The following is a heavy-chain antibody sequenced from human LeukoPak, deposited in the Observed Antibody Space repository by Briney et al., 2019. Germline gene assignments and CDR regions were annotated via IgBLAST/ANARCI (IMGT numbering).Heavy chain of an antibody. Sequence: GGSLRLSCAASGFTFSGYAMHWVRQAPVKRLECVAFIRYDGSTKYYADSVKGRFTISRDNSKNMLYLQMNSLRAEDTAVYYCATQRGREYNWFDPWGQGTLVTVSS. CDR2: IRYDGSTK. CDR3: ATQRGREYNWFDP. J-gene: IGHJ5*02. CDR1: GFTFSGYA. D-gene: IGHD3-10*01. V-gene: IGHV3-30*02.